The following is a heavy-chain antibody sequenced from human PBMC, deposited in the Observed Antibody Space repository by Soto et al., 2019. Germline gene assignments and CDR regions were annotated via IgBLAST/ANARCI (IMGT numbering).Heavy chain of an antibody. Sequence: ASVKVSCKASGYTFTSYDIYWVRQATGQGLEWMGWMDPNSGSTGYAQNFQGRITMTRNISRNTAHMELSSLQSEDTAVYYCARERKFDFWRKGLDVWGQGTTVTVSS. J-gene: IGHJ6*02. CDR3: ARERKFDFWRKGLDV. CDR1: GYTFTSYD. D-gene: IGHD3-3*01. CDR2: MDPNSGST. V-gene: IGHV1-8*01.